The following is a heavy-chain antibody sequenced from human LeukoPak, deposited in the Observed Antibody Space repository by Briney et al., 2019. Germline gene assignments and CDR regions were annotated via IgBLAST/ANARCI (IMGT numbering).Heavy chain of an antibody. Sequence: SETLSLTCAVYGGSFSGYYWSWIRQPPGKGLEWIGEINHSGGTNYNPSLKSRVTISVDTSKNQFSLKLSSVTAADTAVYYCARGWVVGATIDYWGQGTLVTVSS. CDR2: INHSGGT. CDR1: GGSFSGYY. V-gene: IGHV4-34*01. CDR3: ARGWVVGATIDY. J-gene: IGHJ4*02. D-gene: IGHD1-26*01.